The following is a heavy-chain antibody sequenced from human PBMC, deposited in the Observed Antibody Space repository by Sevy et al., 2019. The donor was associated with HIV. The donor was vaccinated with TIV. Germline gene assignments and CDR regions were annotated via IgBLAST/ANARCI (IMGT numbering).Heavy chain of an antibody. CDR3: AKEDYSGYDFDY. CDR2: ISASGGST. V-gene: IGHV3-23*01. Sequence: GGSLRLSCVASGLTFISYPMAWVRQAPGKGLEWVSTISASGGSTYYADSVKGRFTISRDNSKNMVNLEMNILRADDTALYYCAKEDYSGYDFDYWGQGTVVTVSS. D-gene: IGHD5-12*01. J-gene: IGHJ4*02. CDR1: GLTFISYP.